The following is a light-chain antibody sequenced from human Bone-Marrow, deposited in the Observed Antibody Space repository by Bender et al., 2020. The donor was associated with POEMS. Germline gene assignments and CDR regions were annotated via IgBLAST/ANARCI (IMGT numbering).Light chain of an antibody. V-gene: IGLV1-44*01. CDR3: AVWDDSLNGWV. J-gene: IGLJ3*02. CDR2: SSH. Sequence: QSVLTQPPSVSGAPGQRVTISCIGSSSNIGAHAVNWYQHLPGTAPKLLIYSSHRRPSEVPDRFSGSRSGTSASLAISGLQSEDEADYYCAVWDDSLNGWVFGGGTKLTVL. CDR1: SSNIGAHA.